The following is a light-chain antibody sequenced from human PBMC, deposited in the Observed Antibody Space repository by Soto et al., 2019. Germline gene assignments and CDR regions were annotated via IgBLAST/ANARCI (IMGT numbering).Light chain of an antibody. CDR2: GAS. Sequence: DIQMTQSPTSLSASVGDRVTITCRASQDISNNLAWYQQKPGKVPKLLIYGASILQTGVPSRFSGSGSGTDFTLTISSLQPEDGATYYCQKYNTVLWTFGQGTKVEF. CDR1: QDISNN. J-gene: IGKJ1*01. V-gene: IGKV1-27*01. CDR3: QKYNTVLWT.